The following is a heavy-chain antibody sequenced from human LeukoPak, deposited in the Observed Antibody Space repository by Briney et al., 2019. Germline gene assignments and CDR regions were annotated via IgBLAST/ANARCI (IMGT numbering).Heavy chain of an antibody. D-gene: IGHD1-26*01. CDR3: ARAPRGGASSFDY. CDR2: IYYSGST. J-gene: IGHJ4*02. CDR1: GGSINSYY. V-gene: IGHV4-59*01. Sequence: SETLSLTCTVSGGSINSYYWSWIRQPPGKGLEWIGYIYYSGSTNYNPSLKSRVTISVDTSKNQFSLKLSSVTAADTAVYYCARAPRGGASSFDYWGQGTLVTVSS.